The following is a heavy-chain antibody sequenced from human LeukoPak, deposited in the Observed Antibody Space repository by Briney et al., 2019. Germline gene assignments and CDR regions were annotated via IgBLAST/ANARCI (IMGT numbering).Heavy chain of an antibody. CDR2: IKQDGSEK. CDR1: GFTFSSYW. J-gene: IGHJ6*02. V-gene: IGHV3-7*01. D-gene: IGHD3-3*01. CDR3: ARDEVTIFGVNYYYGMDV. Sequence: GGSLRLSCAASGFTFSSYWMSWVRQAPGKGLEWVANIKQDGSEKYYVDSVKGRFTISRDNAKNSLYLQMNSLRAEDTAVYYCARDEVTIFGVNYYYGMDVWGQGTTVTVSS.